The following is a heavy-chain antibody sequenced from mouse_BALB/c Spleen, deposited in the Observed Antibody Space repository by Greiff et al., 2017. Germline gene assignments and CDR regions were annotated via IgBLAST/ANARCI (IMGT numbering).Heavy chain of an antibody. J-gene: IGHJ2*01. D-gene: IGHD4-1*02. CDR3: ASQLGPLDY. CDR1: GYTFTSYW. Sequence: QVQLQQPGAELVKPGASVKLSCKASGYTFTSYWMHWVKQRPGQGLEWIGEINPSNGRTNYNEKFKSKATLTVDKSSSTAYMQLSSLTSEDSAVYYCASQLGPLDYWGQGTTLTVSS. CDR2: INPSNGRT. V-gene: IGHV1S81*02.